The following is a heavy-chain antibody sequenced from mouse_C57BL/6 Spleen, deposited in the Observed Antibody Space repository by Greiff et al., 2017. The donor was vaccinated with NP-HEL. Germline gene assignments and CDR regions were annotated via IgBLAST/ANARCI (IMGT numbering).Heavy chain of an antibody. J-gene: IGHJ4*01. CDR1: GYTFTSYG. CDR2: IYPRSGNT. Sequence: QVQLQQSGAELARPGASVKLSCKASGYTFTSYGISWVKQRTGQGLEWIGEIYPRSGNTYYNEKFKGKATLTADKSSSTAYMELRSLTSEDSAVYFCARPIITTVVAPLAMDYWGQGTSVTVSS. D-gene: IGHD1-1*01. CDR3: ARPIITTVVAPLAMDY. V-gene: IGHV1-81*01.